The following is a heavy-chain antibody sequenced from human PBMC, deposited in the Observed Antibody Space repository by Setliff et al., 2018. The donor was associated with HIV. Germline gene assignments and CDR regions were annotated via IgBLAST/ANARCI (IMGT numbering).Heavy chain of an antibody. CDR1: GYTFLNYG. CDR2: INVGNGNT. CDR3: ARDSGMAVVGTWRRLDP. Sequence: ASVKVSCKASGYTFLNYGISWVRQTPGRGLEWMAWINVGNGNTKTARKFQGRVAMTTDTSTSTAHMELRNLRSDDTAVYYCARDSGMAVVGTWRRLDPWGQGTLVTVSS. D-gene: IGHD6-19*01. V-gene: IGHV1-18*01. J-gene: IGHJ5*02.